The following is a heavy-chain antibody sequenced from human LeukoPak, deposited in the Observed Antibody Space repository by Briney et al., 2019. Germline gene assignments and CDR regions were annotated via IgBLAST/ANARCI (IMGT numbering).Heavy chain of an antibody. Sequence: PSETLSLTCTVSGGSISTYYWSWLRQPPGKGLECIGYISHSGVTNYNSSLKRRVIISLDTSKNKFSLKMTSMTAADTAVYFCARHGSGYGFGYGAFDFWGPGTMVTVSS. CDR2: ISHSGVT. CDR3: ARHGSGYGFGYGAFDF. V-gene: IGHV4-59*08. D-gene: IGHD5-18*01. CDR1: GGSISTYY. J-gene: IGHJ3*01.